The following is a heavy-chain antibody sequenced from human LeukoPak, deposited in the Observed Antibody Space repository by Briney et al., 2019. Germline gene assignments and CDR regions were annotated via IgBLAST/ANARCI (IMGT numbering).Heavy chain of an antibody. V-gene: IGHV3-30*18. Sequence: PGGSLRLSCAASGFTFSSYGMHWVRQAPGKGLEWVAVISYDGSNKYYADSVKGRFTISRDNSKNTLYLQMNSLRAEDTAVYYCAKRYSSGWSLRGQAAFDIWGQGTMVTVSS. D-gene: IGHD6-19*01. CDR1: GFTFSSYG. CDR2: ISYDGSNK. CDR3: AKRYSSGWSLRGQAAFDI. J-gene: IGHJ3*02.